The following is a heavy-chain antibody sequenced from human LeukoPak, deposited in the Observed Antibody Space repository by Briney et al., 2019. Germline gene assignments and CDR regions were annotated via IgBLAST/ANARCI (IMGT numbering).Heavy chain of an antibody. J-gene: IGHJ6*03. CDR2: ISGSGGST. CDR1: GITLSNYG. V-gene: IGHV3-23*01. Sequence: GGSLRLSCAVSGITLSNYGMSWVRQAPGKGLEWVSAISGSGGSTYYADSVKGRFTISRDNSKNTLYLQMNSLRAEDTAVYYCAKSGVCSGGSCYLGMDVWGKGTTVTVSS. D-gene: IGHD2-15*01. CDR3: AKSGVCSGGSCYLGMDV.